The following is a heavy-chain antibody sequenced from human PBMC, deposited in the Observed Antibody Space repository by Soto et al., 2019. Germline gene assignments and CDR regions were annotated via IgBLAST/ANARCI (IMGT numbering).Heavy chain of an antibody. Sequence: VRQAPGQGLEWMGIINPSGGSTSYAQKFQGRVTMTRDTSTSTVYMELSSLRSEDTAVYYCARDILTGYGNWFDPWGQGTLVTVS. CDR2: INPSGGST. J-gene: IGHJ5*02. CDR3: ARDILTGYGNWFDP. V-gene: IGHV1-46*03. D-gene: IGHD3-9*01.